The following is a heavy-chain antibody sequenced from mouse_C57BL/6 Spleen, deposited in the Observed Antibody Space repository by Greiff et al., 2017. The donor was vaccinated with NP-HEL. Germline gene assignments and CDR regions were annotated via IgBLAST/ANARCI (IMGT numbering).Heavy chain of an antibody. CDR1: GYTFTSYW. D-gene: IGHD1-1*01. J-gene: IGHJ2*01. V-gene: IGHV1-59*01. CDR2: IDPSDSYT. Sequence: QVQLQQPGAELVRPGTSVKLSCKASGYTFTSYWMHWVKQRPGQGLEWIGVIDPSDSYTNYNQKFKGKATLTVDTSSSTAYLQLSSLTSEDSAVYYCARSPPGTTERYFDYWGQGTTLTVSS. CDR3: ARSPPGTTERYFDY.